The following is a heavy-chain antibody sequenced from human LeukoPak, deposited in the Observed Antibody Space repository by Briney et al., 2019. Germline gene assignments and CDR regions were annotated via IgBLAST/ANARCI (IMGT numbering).Heavy chain of an antibody. V-gene: IGHV3-30*17. CDR1: GFTFNDHV. CDR2: ISKDGSKT. D-gene: IGHD1-7*01. J-gene: IGHJ3*02. CDR3: AKDEGTIWNSKTDPFDI. Sequence: GRSLRLSCAASGFTFNDHVMHWVPQAPGMGLEWVAVISKDGSKTFYAGSVEGRFTFSRDNSENTLYLQMNYLKPEDTAVYYCAKDEGTIWNSKTDPFDIWGQGTIVTVSS.